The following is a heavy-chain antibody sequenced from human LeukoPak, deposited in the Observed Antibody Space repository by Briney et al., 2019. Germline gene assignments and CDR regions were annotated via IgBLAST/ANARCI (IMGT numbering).Heavy chain of an antibody. Sequence: GASVKVSCESSVYTFTSYGTSGGRQAPGQGRGWRGWISAYNGNTNYAQKLQGRVTMTTDTSTSTAYMELRSLRSDDTAVYYCARVESLEFGVYRYYGMDVWGQGTTVTVSS. J-gene: IGHJ6*02. CDR1: VYTFTSYG. CDR2: ISAYNGNT. V-gene: IGHV1-18*01. CDR3: ARVESLEFGVYRYYGMDV. D-gene: IGHD3-10*01.